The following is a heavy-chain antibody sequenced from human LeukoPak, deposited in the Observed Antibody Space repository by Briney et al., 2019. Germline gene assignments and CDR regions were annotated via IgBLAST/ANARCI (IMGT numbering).Heavy chain of an antibody. CDR1: GGTFSSYA. V-gene: IGHV1-18*01. J-gene: IGHJ6*02. CDR2: ISAYNGNT. Sequence: ASVKVSCKASGGTFSSYAISWVRQAPGQGLEWMGWISAYNGNTNYAQKLQGRVTMTTDTSTSTAYMELRSLRSDDTAVYYCARLGDYGDPRHGMDVWGQGTTVTVSS. CDR3: ARLGDYGDPRHGMDV. D-gene: IGHD4-17*01.